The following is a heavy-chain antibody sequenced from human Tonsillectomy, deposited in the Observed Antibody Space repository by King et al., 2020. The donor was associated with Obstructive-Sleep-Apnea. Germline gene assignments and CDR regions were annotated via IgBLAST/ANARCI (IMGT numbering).Heavy chain of an antibody. V-gene: IGHV3-30-3*01. CDR3: ARGPGDINGLIDY. D-gene: IGHD5-12*01. Sequence: VQLVESGGGVVQPGRSLRLSCAASGFTFSSYAMHWVRQAPGKGLEWVAVISYDGSNKYYADSVKGRFTISRDNSKNTLYLQMNSLRAEDTAVYYCARGPGDINGLIDYWGQGTLVTVSS. J-gene: IGHJ4*02. CDR2: ISYDGSNK. CDR1: GFTFSSYA.